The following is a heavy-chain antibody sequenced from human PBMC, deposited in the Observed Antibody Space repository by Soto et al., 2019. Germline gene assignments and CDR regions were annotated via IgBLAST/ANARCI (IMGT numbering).Heavy chain of an antibody. V-gene: IGHV1-18*01. Sequence: QVQLVQSGAEVKKPGASVKVSCKASGYTFTSYGISWVRQAPGQGLEWMGWISAYNGNTNYAQKLQGRVTMNPDTYTSTAYMELRSLRSDDTAVYYCARDHKGSGWYGYVYYWGQGTLVTVSS. CDR3: ARDHKGSGWYGYVYY. CDR2: ISAYNGNT. D-gene: IGHD6-19*01. J-gene: IGHJ4*02. CDR1: GYTFTSYG.